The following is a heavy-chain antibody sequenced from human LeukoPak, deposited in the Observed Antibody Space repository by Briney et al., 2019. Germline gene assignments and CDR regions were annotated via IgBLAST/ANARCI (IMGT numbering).Heavy chain of an antibody. CDR1: GYSISGGYY. J-gene: IGHJ4*02. CDR2: NCHCGST. Sequence: SETLSLTCTVSGYSISGGYYWGWIRPPPREGLEWIGSNCHCGSTYYNASLKSRVTISIDNSKNQFSLKLSSVTASDPAVYYCARDCDFWSGYYGGGGDYWGQGTLVIVSS. CDR3: ARDCDFWSGYYGGGGDY. V-gene: IGHV4-38-2*02. D-gene: IGHD3-3*01.